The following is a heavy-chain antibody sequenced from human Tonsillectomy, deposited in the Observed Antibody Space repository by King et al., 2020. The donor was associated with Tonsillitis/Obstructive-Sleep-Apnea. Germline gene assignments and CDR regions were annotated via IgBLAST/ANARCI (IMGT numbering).Heavy chain of an antibody. CDR1: GFTFSIYG. CDR3: AKGADDLWSGYSGH. J-gene: IGHJ4*02. D-gene: IGHD3-3*01. Sequence: VHLVESGGHLVQPGGSLRLSCAASGFTFSIYGMTWVRQAPGKGLEWVSGISAGDGATSYADSVKGRFTNSRDSSKSTLYMQMNSLRAEDTAEYYCAKGADDLWSGYSGHWGQGTLVTVSS. V-gene: IGHV3-23*04. CDR2: ISAGDGAT.